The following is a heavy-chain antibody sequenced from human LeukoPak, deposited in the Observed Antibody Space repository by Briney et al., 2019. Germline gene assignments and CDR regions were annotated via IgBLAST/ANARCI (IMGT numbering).Heavy chain of an antibody. J-gene: IGHJ4*02. CDR2: INHSGST. CDR3: ARGGVGATAFDY. V-gene: IGHV4-34*01. D-gene: IGHD1-26*01. Sequence: RSSETLSLTCAVYGGSFSGYYWSWIRQPPGKGLEWIGEINHSGSTNYNPSLKSRVTISVDTSKNQFSLKLSSVTAADTAVYYCARGGVGATAFDYWGQGTLVTVSS. CDR1: GGSFSGYY.